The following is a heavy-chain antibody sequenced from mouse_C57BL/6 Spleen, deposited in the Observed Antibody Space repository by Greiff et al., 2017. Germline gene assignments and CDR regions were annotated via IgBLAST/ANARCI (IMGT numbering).Heavy chain of an antibody. J-gene: IGHJ4*01. CDR2: IYPGSGNT. Sequence: QVQLQQSGAELVRPGASVKLSCKASGYTFTDYYINWVKQRPGQGLEWIARIYPGSGNTNYNEKFKGKATLTAEKSSSTAYMQLSSLTSEDSAVYFCARNDYDWDSYAMDYWGQGTSVTVSS. V-gene: IGHV1-76*01. CDR1: GYTFTDYY. CDR3: ARNDYDWDSYAMDY. D-gene: IGHD2-4*01.